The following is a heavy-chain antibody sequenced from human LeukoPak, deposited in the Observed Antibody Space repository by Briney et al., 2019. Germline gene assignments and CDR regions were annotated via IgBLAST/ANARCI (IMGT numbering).Heavy chain of an antibody. CDR3: ARAGGSGRTLDY. Sequence: SETLSLTCTVSGGSISSSSYYWGWIRQPPGKGLEWIGSIYYSGSTYYNPSLKSRVTISVDTSKNQFSLKLSSVTAADTAVYYCARAGGSGRTLDYWGQGTLVTVSS. D-gene: IGHD3-10*01. V-gene: IGHV4-39*07. J-gene: IGHJ4*02. CDR2: IYYSGST. CDR1: GGSISSSSYY.